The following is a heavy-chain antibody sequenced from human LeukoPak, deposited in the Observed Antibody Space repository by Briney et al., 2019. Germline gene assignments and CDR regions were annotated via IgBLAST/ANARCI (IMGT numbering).Heavy chain of an antibody. Sequence: GGSLRLSCSASGFTFSSYAMYWVRQAPGKGLDYVSTIGSTGGSTDYADSVKGRFTISRDNSKNTLYLQMSSLRVEDTAVYYCANTAATAWGQGTLVTVSS. V-gene: IGHV3-64D*09. CDR2: IGSTGGST. D-gene: IGHD6-13*01. CDR3: ANTAATA. CDR1: GFTFSSYA. J-gene: IGHJ1*01.